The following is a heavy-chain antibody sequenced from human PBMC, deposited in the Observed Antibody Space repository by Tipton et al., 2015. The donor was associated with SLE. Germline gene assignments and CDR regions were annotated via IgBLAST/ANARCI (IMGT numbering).Heavy chain of an antibody. Sequence: TLSLTCTVSGGSISSYYWGWIRQPPGKGLEWVGSIHYSGRTYYNPSLQSRVTTSVDTSKNKFSLRLSSVTAADTAVYYCARDLRSGGYYYYYYMDVWGKGTTVTVSS. J-gene: IGHJ6*03. CDR1: GGSISSYY. CDR2: IHYSGRT. D-gene: IGHD1-14*01. V-gene: IGHV4-39*07. CDR3: ARDLRSGGYYYYYYMDV.